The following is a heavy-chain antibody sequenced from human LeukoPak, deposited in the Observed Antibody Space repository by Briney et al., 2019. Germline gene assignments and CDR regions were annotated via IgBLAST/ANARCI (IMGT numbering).Heavy chain of an antibody. CDR1: GFTFSSYW. D-gene: IGHD1-7*01. Sequence: GGSLRLSCAASGFTFSSYWMHWVRQAPGKGLEWVANIKEDGSKRYYVDSVKGRFTISRDNAKKSLFLQMDSLRADDTAVYFCARGLVLGDLELFNYYYMDVWGKGTTVTVSS. CDR3: ARGLVLGDLELFNYYYMDV. CDR2: IKEDGSKR. J-gene: IGHJ6*03. V-gene: IGHV3-7*01.